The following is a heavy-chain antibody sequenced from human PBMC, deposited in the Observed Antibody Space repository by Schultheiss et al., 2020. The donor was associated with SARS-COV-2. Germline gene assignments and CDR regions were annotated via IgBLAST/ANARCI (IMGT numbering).Heavy chain of an antibody. V-gene: IGHV3-48*03. CDR2: ITSSGSTK. J-gene: IGHJ4*02. D-gene: IGHD2-2*01. Sequence: GGSLRLSCAASGFTFSSYEMNWVRQAPGKGLEWVSYITSSGSTKYYADSVKGRFTISRDNAKNSLYLQMNSLRAEDTALYYCARRYCSSTGCLFDSWGQGTLVTVSS. CDR3: ARRYCSSTGCLFDS. CDR1: GFTFSSYE.